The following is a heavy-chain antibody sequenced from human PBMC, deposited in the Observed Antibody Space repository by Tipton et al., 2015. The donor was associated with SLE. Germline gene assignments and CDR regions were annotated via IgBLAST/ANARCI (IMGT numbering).Heavy chain of an antibody. D-gene: IGHD7-27*01. CDR1: GFTVSSNY. Sequence: LSLTCAASGFTVSSNYMSWVRQAPGKGLEWVSVIYSGDSTYYADSVKGRFTISRDNSNNALYLQMNSLRAEDTAVYYCAKDVTGTTYYYYYGMDVWGQGTTVTVSS. CDR2: IYSGDST. J-gene: IGHJ6*02. V-gene: IGHV3-53*01. CDR3: AKDVTGTTYYYYYGMDV.